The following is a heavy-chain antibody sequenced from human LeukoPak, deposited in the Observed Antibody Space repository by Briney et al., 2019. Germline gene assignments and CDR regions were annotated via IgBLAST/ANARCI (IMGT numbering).Heavy chain of an antibody. J-gene: IGHJ6*04. CDR1: GYSISSGYY. Sequence: SETLSLTCAVSGYSISSGYYWGWIRQPPGKGLEWIGSIYHSGSTYYNPSLKSRVTISVDTSKNQFSLKLSSVTAADTAVYYCARDKKSVSSSWYYYGMDVWGKETTVTVSP. V-gene: IGHV4-38-2*02. CDR2: IYHSGST. CDR3: ARDKKSVSSSWYYYGMDV. D-gene: IGHD6-13*01.